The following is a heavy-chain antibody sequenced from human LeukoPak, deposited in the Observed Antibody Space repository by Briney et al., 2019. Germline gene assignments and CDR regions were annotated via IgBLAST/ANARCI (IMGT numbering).Heavy chain of an antibody. Sequence: ASVKVSCKASGGTFSSYAISWVRQAPGQGLEWMGRIIPILGIANYAQKFQGRVTMTRDTSITTVYMEVSWLTSDDTAVYYCARADRLHGGPYLIGPWGQGTLVTASS. CDR3: ARADRLHGGPYLIGP. V-gene: IGHV1-69*04. D-gene: IGHD2-21*01. CDR1: GGTFSSYA. J-gene: IGHJ5*02. CDR2: IIPILGIA.